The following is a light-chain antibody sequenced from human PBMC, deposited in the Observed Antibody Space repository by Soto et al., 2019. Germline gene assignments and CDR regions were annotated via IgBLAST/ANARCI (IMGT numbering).Light chain of an antibody. CDR3: AAWDDSLSGTWV. J-gene: IGLJ3*02. CDR1: SSNIGSNY. V-gene: IGLV1-47*01. CDR2: RNN. Sequence: QSVLTQPPSASGTPGQRVTISCSGSSSNIGSNYVYWYQQLPGTAPKLLIYRNNQRPSGVPDRFSGSKSGTSASLAISGLRSEDEDDYYCAAWDDSLSGTWVFGGGTKVTVL.